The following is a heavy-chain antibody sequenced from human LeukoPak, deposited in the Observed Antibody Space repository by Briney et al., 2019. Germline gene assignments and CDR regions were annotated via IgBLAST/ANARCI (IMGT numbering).Heavy chain of an antibody. V-gene: IGHV1-69*06. CDR3: ARGTIPNPSRSGGSGWFDP. Sequence: SVKVSCKASGGTFSSYATSWVRQAPGQGLEWMGGIIPIFGTSNYAQKFQGRVTITADKPTSTAYMELSSLRSEDTAVYYCARGTIPNPSRSGGSGWFDPWGQGTLVTVSS. CDR1: GGTFSSYA. CDR2: IIPIFGTS. D-gene: IGHD2-15*01. J-gene: IGHJ5*02.